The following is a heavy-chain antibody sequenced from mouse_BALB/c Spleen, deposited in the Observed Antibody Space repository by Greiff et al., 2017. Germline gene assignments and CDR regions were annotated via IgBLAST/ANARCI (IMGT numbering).Heavy chain of an antibody. CDR1: GFTFSSFG. D-gene: IGHD2-1*01. V-gene: IGHV5-17*02. Sequence: EVKLMESGGGLVQPGGSRKLSCAASGFTFSSFGMHWVRQAPEKGLEWVAYISSGSSTIYYADTVKGRFTISRDNPKNTLFLQMTSLRSEDTALYYCARVYYGNFLDYWGQGTTLTGSA. CDR2: ISSGSSTI. CDR3: ARVYYGNFLDY. J-gene: IGHJ2*01.